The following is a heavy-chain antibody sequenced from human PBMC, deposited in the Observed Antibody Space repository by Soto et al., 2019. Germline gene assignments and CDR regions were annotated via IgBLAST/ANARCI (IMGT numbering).Heavy chain of an antibody. CDR2: ISHNSDYT. V-gene: IGHV3-11*06. CDR3: ARDGRHGGLSPDAFDI. J-gene: IGHJ3*02. CDR1: GLNFGLSF. Sequence: PGGSLRLSCAASGLNFGLSFMIWMRQRPGKGLEWVSFISHNSDYTNYADSVRGRFTISRDNAKNSLYLQMNSLRAEDTAVYYCARDGRHGGLSPDAFDIWGQGTMVTVSS. D-gene: IGHD3-10*01.